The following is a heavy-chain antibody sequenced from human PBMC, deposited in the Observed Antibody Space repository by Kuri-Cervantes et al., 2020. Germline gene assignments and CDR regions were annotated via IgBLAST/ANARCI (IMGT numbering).Heavy chain of an antibody. CDR1: GFTVSSNY. D-gene: IGHD1-26*01. CDR3: ARELVRVGATKRYYFDY. J-gene: IGHJ4*02. Sequence: GESLKISCAASGFTVSSNYMSWVRQAPGRGLEWVSVIYSGGSTYYADSVKGRFTISRDNSKNTLYFQMNSLRAEDTAVYYCARELVRVGATKRYYFDYWGQGTLVTVSS. V-gene: IGHV3-53*01. CDR2: IYSGGST.